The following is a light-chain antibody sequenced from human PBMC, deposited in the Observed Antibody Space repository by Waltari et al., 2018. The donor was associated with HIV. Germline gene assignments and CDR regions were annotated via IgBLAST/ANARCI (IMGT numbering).Light chain of an antibody. CDR1: SSNIANNY. CDR2: DNN. CDR3: GAWDNSLGGVV. V-gene: IGLV1-51*01. Sequence: QSVLTQPPAVSAAPGQTVTISCSGSSSNIANNYVSWYQQLPGTAPKLLIYDNNRRSSGIPDRFSGSKSGTSATLAIAGLQTGDEADYYCGAWDNSLGGVVFGGGTKLTVL. J-gene: IGLJ2*01.